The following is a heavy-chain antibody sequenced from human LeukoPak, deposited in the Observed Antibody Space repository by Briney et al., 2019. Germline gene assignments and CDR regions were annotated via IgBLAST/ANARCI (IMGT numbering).Heavy chain of an antibody. CDR2: IDSSSSTI. CDR3: ARSRIAALLFDY. CDR1: GFTFSSYS. J-gene: IGHJ4*02. D-gene: IGHD6-6*01. V-gene: IGHV3-48*04. Sequence: GGSLRLSCAASGFTFSSYSMNWVRQAPGKGLEWVSYIDSSSSTIYYADSVKGRFTISRDNAKNSLYLQMNSLRAEDTAVYYCARSRIAALLFDYWGQGTLVTVSS.